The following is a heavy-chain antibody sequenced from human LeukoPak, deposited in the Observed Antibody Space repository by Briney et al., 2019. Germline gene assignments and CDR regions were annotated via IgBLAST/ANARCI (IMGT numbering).Heavy chain of an antibody. CDR3: AKDADDSSGYLDY. D-gene: IGHD3-22*01. CDR1: GFTFSSYG. CDR2: IWYGGSNK. J-gene: IGHJ4*02. V-gene: IGHV3-30*02. Sequence: GGSLRLSCAASGFTFSSYGMHWVRQAPGKGLEWVAVIWYGGSNKYYADSVKGRFTISRDNSKNPLYLQMNSLRAEDTAVCYCAKDADDSSGYLDYWGQGTLVTVSS.